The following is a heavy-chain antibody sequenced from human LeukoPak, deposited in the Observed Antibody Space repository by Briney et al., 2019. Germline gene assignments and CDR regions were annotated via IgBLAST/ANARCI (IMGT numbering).Heavy chain of an antibody. CDR2: ISYDGSNK. Sequence: PGGSLRLSCAASGFTFSSYAMHWVRQAPGKGLEWVAVISYDGSNKYYADSVKGRFTISRDNSKNTLYLQMNSLRAEDTAVYYCARTATMIVVVPFDYWGQGTLVTVSS. D-gene: IGHD3-22*01. CDR3: ARTATMIVVVPFDY. CDR1: GFTFSSYA. J-gene: IGHJ4*02. V-gene: IGHV3-30*04.